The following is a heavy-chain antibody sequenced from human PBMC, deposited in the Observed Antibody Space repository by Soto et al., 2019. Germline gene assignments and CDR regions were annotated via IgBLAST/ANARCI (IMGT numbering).Heavy chain of an antibody. J-gene: IGHJ6*02. Sequence: QVQLVESGGGVVQPGRSLRLSCAASGFTFSSYGMHWVRQAPGKGLEWVAVIWYDGSNKYYADSVKGRFTISRDNSKNTLYLQMNSLRAEDTAVYYCARDRGGRSWSIGYYHGMDVWGQGTTVTVSS. CDR3: ARDRGGRSWSIGYYHGMDV. D-gene: IGHD6-13*01. CDR2: IWYDGSNK. V-gene: IGHV3-33*01. CDR1: GFTFSSYG.